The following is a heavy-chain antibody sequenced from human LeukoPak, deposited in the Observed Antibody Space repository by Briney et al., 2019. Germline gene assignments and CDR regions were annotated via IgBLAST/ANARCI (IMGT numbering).Heavy chain of an antibody. CDR3: AVSLDIVVVQRWYFDL. D-gene: IGHD2-2*03. V-gene: IGHV1-69*05. J-gene: IGHJ2*01. Sequence: ASVKVSCKASGGTFSSYAISWVRQAPGQGLEWMGGIIPIFGTANYAQKFQGRVTITTDESTSTACMELSSLRSEDTAVYYCAVSLDIVVVQRWYFDLWGRGTLVTVSS. CDR2: IIPIFGTA. CDR1: GGTFSSYA.